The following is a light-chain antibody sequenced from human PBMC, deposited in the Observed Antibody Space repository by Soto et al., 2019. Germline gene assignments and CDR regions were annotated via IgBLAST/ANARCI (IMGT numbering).Light chain of an antibody. V-gene: IGLV1-44*01. Sequence: QSVLTQPPSTSGTPGQRVTISGSGSSSNIGSNTVSWYQQLPGMAPKLLIYSDNQRPSGVPDRFSGSKSGTSASLAISGLQSEDEGDYYCAAWDDGLSGLVFGGGTKLTVL. CDR1: SSNIGSNT. CDR3: AAWDDGLSGLV. CDR2: SDN. J-gene: IGLJ2*01.